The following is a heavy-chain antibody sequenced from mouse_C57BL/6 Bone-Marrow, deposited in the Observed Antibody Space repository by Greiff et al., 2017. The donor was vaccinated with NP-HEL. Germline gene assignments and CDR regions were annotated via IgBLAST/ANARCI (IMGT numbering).Heavy chain of an antibody. J-gene: IGHJ2*01. Sequence: VQLQQSGSELRSPGSSVKLSCKDFDSEVFPIAYMSWVRQKPGHGFEWIGGILPSIGRTIYGEKFEDKATLDADTLSNTAYLELNSLTSEDSANYYGAIYYYGSLYYCDYGGQGTTLTVSA. CDR1: DSEVFPIAY. CDR2: ILPSIGRT. D-gene: IGHD1-1*01. CDR3: AIYYYGSLYYCDY. V-gene: IGHV15-2*01.